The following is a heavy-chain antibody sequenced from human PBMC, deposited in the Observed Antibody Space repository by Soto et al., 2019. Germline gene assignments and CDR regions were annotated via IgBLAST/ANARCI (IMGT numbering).Heavy chain of an antibody. Sequence: EVQLVESGGGLVQPGGSLRLSCVDSGFTFSSYWMSWVRQAPVKGLEWVGNIKQDGSEENYVDSVKGRFTISRDNAKNSMYLQMNRLRVEDTAVYYCARIAASGRGWDVWGQGTTVVVSS. CDR3: ARIAASGRGWDV. CDR2: IKQDGSEE. J-gene: IGHJ6*02. D-gene: IGHD6-13*01. CDR1: GFTFSSYW. V-gene: IGHV3-7*01.